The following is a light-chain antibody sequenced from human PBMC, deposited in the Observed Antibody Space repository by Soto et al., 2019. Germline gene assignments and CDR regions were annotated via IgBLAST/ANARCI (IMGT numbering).Light chain of an antibody. CDR2: DAS. CDR1: QSISSW. CDR3: QQYNSYSPWT. Sequence: DIQMTQSPSTLSASVGDSVTITCRASQSISSWLAWYQQKPWKAPKLMIYDASSLESGVPSRFSGSGSGTEFILTISSLQPDDFATYYCQQYNSYSPWTFGQGTKVDIK. J-gene: IGKJ1*01. V-gene: IGKV1-5*01.